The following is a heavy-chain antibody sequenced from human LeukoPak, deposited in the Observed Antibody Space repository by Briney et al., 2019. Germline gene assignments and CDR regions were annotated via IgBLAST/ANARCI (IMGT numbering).Heavy chain of an antibody. V-gene: IGHV1-2*02. Sequence: ASVKVSCKASGYTFTSYYMHWVRQAPGQGLEWMGRINPNSGGTNYAQKFQGRVTMTRDTSISTAYMELSRLRSDDTAVYYCAREIVTIFGVAPESYYYYGMDVWGQGTTVTVSS. J-gene: IGHJ6*02. CDR1: GYTFTSYY. CDR3: AREIVTIFGVAPESYYYYGMDV. D-gene: IGHD3-3*01. CDR2: INPNSGGT.